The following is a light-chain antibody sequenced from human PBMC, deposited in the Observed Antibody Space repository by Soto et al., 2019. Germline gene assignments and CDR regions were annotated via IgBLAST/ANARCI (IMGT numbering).Light chain of an antibody. CDR1: QSIGTF. CDR2: AAY. Sequence: DIQMTQSPSSLAASVGDSVTITCRASQSIGTFLNWYQHKSGKAPKLLIYAAYSVESGVPSRFSGSGSGTHFTLTISSLQPEDFAIYYCQQSYSNPHTFGPGPRVDLK. CDR3: QQSYSNPHT. J-gene: IGKJ3*01. V-gene: IGKV1-39*01.